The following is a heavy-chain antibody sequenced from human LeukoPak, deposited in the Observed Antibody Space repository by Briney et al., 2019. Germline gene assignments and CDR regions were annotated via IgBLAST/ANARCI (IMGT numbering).Heavy chain of an antibody. CDR1: GYTFTGYY. CDR3: ARERGSGSYYNDY. J-gene: IGHJ4*02. D-gene: IGHD3-10*01. CDR2: INPNSGGT. Sequence: ASVKVSCKASGYTFTGYYLHWVRQAPGQGLEWMGRINPNSGGTNYVQKFQGRVTTTRDTSISTAYMELSRLRSDDTAVYYCARERGSGSYYNDYWGQGTLVTVSS. V-gene: IGHV1-2*06.